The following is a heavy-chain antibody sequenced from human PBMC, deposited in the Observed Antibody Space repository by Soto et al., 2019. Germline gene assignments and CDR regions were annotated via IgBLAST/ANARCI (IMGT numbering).Heavy chain of an antibody. Sequence: EVQLVESGGGLIQPGGSLRLSCAVSGFTVSNNYMSWVRQAPGKGLEGVSVIYSGGYTAYGDSVKGRFTISRDNSKNKLYLQMNCLGAAVRAVYSCGAQRGGGGYWGQGTLVTVSS. D-gene: IGHD6-25*01. CDR1: GFTVSNNY. CDR2: IYSGGYT. V-gene: IGHV3-53*01. J-gene: IGHJ4*02. CDR3: GAQRGGGGY.